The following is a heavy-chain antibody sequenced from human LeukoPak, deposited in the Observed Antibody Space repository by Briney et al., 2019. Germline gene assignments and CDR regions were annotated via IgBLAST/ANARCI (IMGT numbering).Heavy chain of an antibody. CDR1: GFTFTNAW. Sequence: GGSLRLSCAASGFTFTNAWMSWVRQAPGKGLEWVSVIVSGGSTYYADSVKGRFTISRDNSKNTLYLQMNSLRAEDTAVYYCARENNNDHYVFDYWGQGTLVTVSS. V-gene: IGHV3-66*01. D-gene: IGHD1/OR15-1a*01. CDR2: IVSGGST. J-gene: IGHJ4*02. CDR3: ARENNNDHYVFDY.